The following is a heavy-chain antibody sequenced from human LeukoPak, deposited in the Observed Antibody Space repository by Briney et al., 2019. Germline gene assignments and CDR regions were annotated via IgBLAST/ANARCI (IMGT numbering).Heavy chain of an antibody. Sequence: GGSLRLSCAASGFTFSSYGMHWVRQAPGKGLEWVAFIRYDGSNKYYADSVKGRFTISRDNSKNTLYLQMNSLRAEDTAVYYCAKIPVAVAGSGVDYWGQGTLVTVSS. CDR2: IRYDGSNK. CDR3: AKIPVAVAGSGVDY. V-gene: IGHV3-30*02. D-gene: IGHD6-19*01. J-gene: IGHJ4*02. CDR1: GFTFSSYG.